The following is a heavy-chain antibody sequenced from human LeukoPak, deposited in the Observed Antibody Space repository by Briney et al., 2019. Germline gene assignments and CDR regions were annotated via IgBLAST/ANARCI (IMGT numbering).Heavy chain of an antibody. CDR2: VNYRGTT. CDR3: ARPLDEGGIDAFYI. CDR1: GGSITRSDYF. V-gene: IGHV4-39*01. J-gene: IGHJ3*02. Sequence: PSETLSLTCSVSGGSITRSDYFWGWVRQSPGKGLEWIGVVNYRGTTYYNPSLEGRVAITIDTSRSQFSLKLSSVTAADTAIYYCARPLDEGGIDAFYIWGQGTMVAVSS. D-gene: IGHD6-25*01.